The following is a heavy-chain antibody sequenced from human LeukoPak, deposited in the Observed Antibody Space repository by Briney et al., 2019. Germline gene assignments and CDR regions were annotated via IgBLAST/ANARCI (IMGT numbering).Heavy chain of an antibody. CDR3: ARAPGSGSYYSYEY. J-gene: IGHJ4*02. Sequence: GGSLRLSCAASGFTFSSYSMNWVRQAPGKGLEWVSVIYSGGSTYYADSVKGRFTISRDNSKNTLYLQMNSLRAEDTAVYYCARAPGSGSYYSYEYWGQGILVTV. D-gene: IGHD3-10*01. CDR1: GFTFSSYS. V-gene: IGHV3-53*01. CDR2: IYSGGST.